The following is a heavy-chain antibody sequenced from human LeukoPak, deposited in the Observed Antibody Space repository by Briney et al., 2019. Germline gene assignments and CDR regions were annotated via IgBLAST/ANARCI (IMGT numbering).Heavy chain of an antibody. V-gene: IGHV4-34*01. CDR2: INHSGST. J-gene: IGHJ5*02. CDR3: ARVMGRIVLMVHAPWFDP. CDR1: GGSFSGYY. D-gene: IGHD2-8*01. Sequence: SETLSLTCAVYGGSFSGYYWSWIRQPPGKGLEWIGEINHSGSTNYNPSLKSRVTISVDTSKNQFSLKLSSVTAADTAVYYCARVMGRIVLMVHAPWFDPWGQGTLVTVSS.